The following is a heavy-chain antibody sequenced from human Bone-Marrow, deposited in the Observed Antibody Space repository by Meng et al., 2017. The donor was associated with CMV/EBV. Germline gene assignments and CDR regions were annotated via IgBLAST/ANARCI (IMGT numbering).Heavy chain of an antibody. CDR1: GGTFSSYA. CDR3: ARGWGGDQEAIDY. D-gene: IGHD4-17*01. CDR2: IIPIFGTR. V-gene: IGHV1-69*01. J-gene: IGHJ4*02. Sequence: KGSGGTFSSYAISWVRQAPGQGREWMGVIIPIFGTRNYAQKFQGRVTITADESTSTAYMELSSLRSEDTAVYYCARGWGGDQEAIDYWGQGTLVTVSS.